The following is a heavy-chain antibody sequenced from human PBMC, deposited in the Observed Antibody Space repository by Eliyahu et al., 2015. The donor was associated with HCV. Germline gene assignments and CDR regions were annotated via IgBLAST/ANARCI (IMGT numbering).Heavy chain of an antibody. D-gene: IGHD4-23*01. V-gene: IGHV3-72*01. Sequence: TFSDHYMDWVRQAPGKGLEWFGRTRNKANSYTTEYAASVKGRFTISRDDSKNSLYLQMNSLKTEDTAVYYCARDSPYGGNAFDIWGQGTMVTVSS. CDR3: ARDSPYGGNAFDI. J-gene: IGHJ3*02. CDR2: TRNKANSYTT. CDR1: TFSDHY.